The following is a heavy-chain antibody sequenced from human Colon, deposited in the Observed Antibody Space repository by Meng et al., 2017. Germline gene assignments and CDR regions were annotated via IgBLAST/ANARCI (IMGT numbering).Heavy chain of an antibody. Sequence: QVHLQQWGAGLLKPSETLSLTCAAYDGAFSDYYWSWIRQPPGKGLEWIGEINHSGGANYNPSLQSRVTISVDTSKNQFSLKLSSVIAADTAVYYCARVDFRGKTADSTGLGHWGQGTLLTVSS. CDR1: DGAFSDYY. CDR2: INHSGGA. CDR3: ARVDFRGKTADSTGLGH. J-gene: IGHJ4*02. D-gene: IGHD3-16*01. V-gene: IGHV4-34*02.